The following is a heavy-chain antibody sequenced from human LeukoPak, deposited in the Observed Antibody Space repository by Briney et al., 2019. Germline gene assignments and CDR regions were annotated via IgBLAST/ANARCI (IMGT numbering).Heavy chain of an antibody. CDR2: IIPILGIA. D-gene: IGHD4-23*01. J-gene: IGHJ3*02. CDR1: GGTFSSYA. Sequence: SVKVSCKASGGTFSSYAISWVRQAPGQGLEWMGRIIPILGIANYAQKFQGRVTITADKSTSTAYMELSSLRSEDTAVYYCAREGHGGNNYGAFDIWGQGTMVTVSS. CDR3: AREGHGGNNYGAFDI. V-gene: IGHV1-69*04.